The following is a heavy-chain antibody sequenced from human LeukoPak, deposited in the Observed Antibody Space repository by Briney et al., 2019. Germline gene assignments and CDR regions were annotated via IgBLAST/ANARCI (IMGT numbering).Heavy chain of an antibody. CDR3: ARDGAYFDY. J-gene: IGHJ4*02. CDR1: GYTLTELS. CDR2: INPNSGGT. D-gene: IGHD3-16*01. Sequence: ASVKVSCKVSGYTLTELSMHWVRQAPGQGLEWMGWINPNSGGTNYAQKFQGRVTMTRDTSISTAYMELSRLRSDDTAVDYCARDGAYFDYWGKGTLVTVSS. V-gene: IGHV1-2*02.